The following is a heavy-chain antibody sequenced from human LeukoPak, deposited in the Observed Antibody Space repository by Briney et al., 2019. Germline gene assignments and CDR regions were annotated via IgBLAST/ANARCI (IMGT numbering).Heavy chain of an antibody. J-gene: IGHJ6*02. V-gene: IGHV1-8*01. D-gene: IGHD5-18*01. CDR3: ARGDSYGYGYGMDV. CDR2: MNPNSGIT. CDR1: GYAFTSYD. Sequence: GASVKVSCKASGYAFTSYDINWVRQATGQGLEWMGWMNPNSGITGYAQKFQGRVTITRNTSISTAYMELSSLRSEDTAVYYCARGDSYGYGYGMDVWGQGTTVTVSS.